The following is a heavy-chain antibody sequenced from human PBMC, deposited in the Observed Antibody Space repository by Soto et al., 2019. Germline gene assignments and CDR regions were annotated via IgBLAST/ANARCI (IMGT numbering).Heavy chain of an antibody. J-gene: IGHJ4*02. Sequence: EVQLVESGGGLVQPGGSLRLSCAASGFTFSNYWMHWVRQAPGKGLVWVSRINSDGSTTGNADSVKGRFTISRDNAKNSLYLQMNSLRAEDTAVYYCVRGSVYNWRGDYWGQGTLVTVSS. D-gene: IGHD1-20*01. V-gene: IGHV3-74*01. CDR1: GFTFSNYW. CDR2: INSDGSTT. CDR3: VRGSVYNWRGDY.